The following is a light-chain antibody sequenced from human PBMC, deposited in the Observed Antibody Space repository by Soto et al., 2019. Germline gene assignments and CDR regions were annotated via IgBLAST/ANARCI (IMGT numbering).Light chain of an antibody. V-gene: IGKV1-5*01. Sequence: DIQMTQSPSTLSASVGDRVTITCRASQSISYWLAWYQQKPGKAPNLLISDASNLESGVPSRFSGSRSGTEFTLTINSLQPDDFATYYCQKYMSYRGTFGQGTKVDIK. J-gene: IGKJ1*01. CDR1: QSISYW. CDR3: QKYMSYRGT. CDR2: DAS.